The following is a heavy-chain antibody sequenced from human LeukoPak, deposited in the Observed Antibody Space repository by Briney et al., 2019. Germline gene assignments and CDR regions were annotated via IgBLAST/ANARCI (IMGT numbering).Heavy chain of an antibody. CDR1: GGSISSSSYY. J-gene: IGHJ5*02. D-gene: IGHD4/OR15-4a*01. Sequence: SETLSLTCTVSGGSISSSSYYWGWIRQPPGKGLEWIGSIYYSGSTYYNPSLKSRVTISVDTSKNQFSLKLSSVTAADTAVYYCARVPHYGGEENWFDPWGQGTLVTVSS. CDR3: ARVPHYGGEENWFDP. CDR2: IYYSGST. V-gene: IGHV4-39*01.